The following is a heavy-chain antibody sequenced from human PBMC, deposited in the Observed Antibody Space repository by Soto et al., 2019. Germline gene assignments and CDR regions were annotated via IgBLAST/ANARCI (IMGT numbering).Heavy chain of an antibody. D-gene: IGHD3-10*01. V-gene: IGHV4-34*01. J-gene: IGHJ5*02. CDR3: ARARSYGSGIKWFDP. CDR2: INHSGST. CDR1: GGSFNGYY. Sequence: SETLSLTCAVYGGSFNGYYWSWIRQPPGKGLEWIGEINHSGSTNYNPSLKSRVTISVDTSKNQFSLKLSSVTAADTAVYYCARARSYGSGIKWFDPWGQGTQVTVSS.